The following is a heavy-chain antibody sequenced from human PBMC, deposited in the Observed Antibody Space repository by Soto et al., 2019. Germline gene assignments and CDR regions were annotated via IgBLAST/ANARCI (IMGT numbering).Heavy chain of an antibody. CDR2: ISSSRSYI. J-gene: IGHJ2*01. D-gene: IGHD3-10*01. CDR3: MRDPSLVRGTNWYFDL. V-gene: IGHV3-21*01. CDR1: GFTFSSYS. Sequence: EVQLVESGGGLVKPGGSLRLSCAASGFTFSSYSMNWVRQAPGKGLEWVSSISSSRSYIYYADSVRGRFTISRDDSKNSLHLQMNSLRAEDTAVSYRMRDPSLVRGTNWYFDLWGRGTLATVSS.